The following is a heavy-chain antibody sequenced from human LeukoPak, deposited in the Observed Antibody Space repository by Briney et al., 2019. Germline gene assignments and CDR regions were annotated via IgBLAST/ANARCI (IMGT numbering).Heavy chain of an antibody. CDR2: IKPDGSEK. J-gene: IGHJ4*02. V-gene: IGHV3-7*01. CDR1: GFTFSQYW. Sequence: GGSLRLSCAASGFTFSQYWMSWVRQAPGKGLEWVANIKPDGSEKHYVDSVKGRFSISRDNTKNSLFLQISSLRGEDSAVYYCAREPSPLWIDNWGAGTRVIVSS. CDR3: AREPSPLWIDN. D-gene: IGHD3-16*01.